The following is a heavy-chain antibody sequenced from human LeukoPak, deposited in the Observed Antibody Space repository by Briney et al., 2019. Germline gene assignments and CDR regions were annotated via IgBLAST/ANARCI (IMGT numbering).Heavy chain of an antibody. J-gene: IGHJ4*02. CDR2: IDPRSDFT. CDR3: AREGSRSSIGGYGY. V-gene: IGHV1-46*01. Sequence: ASVKLSCKATGYSFSSYYINWVRQAPGQGLEWMGLIDPRSDFTRYAQKLQGRVTLTRDTSTNTVYMHLSSLRSDDTAVYYCAREGSRSSIGGYGYRGQGTLVTVSS. CDR1: GYSFSSYY. D-gene: IGHD6-6*01.